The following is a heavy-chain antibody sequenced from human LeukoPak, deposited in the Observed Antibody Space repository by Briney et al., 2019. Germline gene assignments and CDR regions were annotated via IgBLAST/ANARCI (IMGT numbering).Heavy chain of an antibody. Sequence: PGGSLRLSCAASGFTFSSYAMHWVRQAPGKGLERVAVISYDGSNKYYADSVKGRFTISRDNSKNTLYLQMDSLRAEDTAVYYCARERSSWSLDYWGQGTLVTVSS. D-gene: IGHD3-3*01. CDR1: GFTFSSYA. CDR2: ISYDGSNK. J-gene: IGHJ4*02. CDR3: ARERSSWSLDY. V-gene: IGHV3-30-3*01.